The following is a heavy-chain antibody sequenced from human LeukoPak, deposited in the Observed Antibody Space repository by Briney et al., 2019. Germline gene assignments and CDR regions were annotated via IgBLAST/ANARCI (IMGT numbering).Heavy chain of an antibody. D-gene: IGHD5-12*01. J-gene: IGHJ4*02. CDR2: FDPEHGET. V-gene: IGHV1-24*01. CDR1: GYTLTELS. Sequence: ASVKVSCKVSGYTLTELSMHWVRQAPGKGLEWMGGFDPEHGETIYAQKFQGRVTMTRDTSISTAYMELSRLRSDDTAVYYCAREGNLKWPDYWGQGTLVTVSS. CDR3: AREGNLKWPDY.